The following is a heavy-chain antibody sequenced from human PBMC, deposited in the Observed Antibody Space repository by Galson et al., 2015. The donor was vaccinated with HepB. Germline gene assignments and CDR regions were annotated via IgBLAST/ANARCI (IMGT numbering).Heavy chain of an antibody. J-gene: IGHJ5*02. CDR3: ARDLAEGYCSSTSCYEPGRFDP. CDR2: IYYSGST. V-gene: IGHV4-59*12. D-gene: IGHD2-2*01. CDR1: GGSISSYY. Sequence: ETLSLTCTVSGGSISSYYWSWIRQPPGKGLEWIGYIYYSGSTNYNPSLKSRVTISVDTSKNQFSLKLSSVTAADTAVYYCARDLAEGYCSSTSCYEPGRFDPWGQGTLVTVSS.